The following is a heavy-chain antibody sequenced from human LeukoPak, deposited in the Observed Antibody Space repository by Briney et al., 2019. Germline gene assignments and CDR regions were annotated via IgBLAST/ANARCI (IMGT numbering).Heavy chain of an antibody. Sequence: GGALRLSCAASGFTFKTFAMSWVRQAPGKGVERVSSSYADGRLTYYDDSVKGRFTISRDNSRDTLYLQMDSLRAEDSAVYYCARAISHFVIGGAAYWGQGTQVTVSS. V-gene: IGHV3-23*05. D-gene: IGHD3-3*01. CDR1: GFTFKTFA. CDR2: SYADGRLT. J-gene: IGHJ4*02. CDR3: ARAISHFVIGGAAY.